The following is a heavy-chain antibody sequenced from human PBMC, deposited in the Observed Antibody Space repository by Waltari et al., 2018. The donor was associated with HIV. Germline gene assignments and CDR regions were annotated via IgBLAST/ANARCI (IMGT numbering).Heavy chain of an antibody. Sequence: QVQLVQSGAEVKKPGSSVTVSCKASGGSFSSYVISWVRQAPGQGLEWMGGIIPMFGAANYAQNFLSRVTISADESTKTAYMELSGLRSEDTAMYYCARETQETTGGRIFDFWGQGTMVTVSS. CDR1: GGSFSSYV. V-gene: IGHV1-69*12. CDR3: ARETQETTGGRIFDF. J-gene: IGHJ4*02. D-gene: IGHD4-17*01. CDR2: IIPMFGAA.